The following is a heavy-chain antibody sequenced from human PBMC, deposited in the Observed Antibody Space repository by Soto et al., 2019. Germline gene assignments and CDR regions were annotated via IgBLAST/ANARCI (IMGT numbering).Heavy chain of an antibody. V-gene: IGHV3-74*01. J-gene: IGHJ5*02. CDR2: IKNDGSST. CDR1: GFTFSNHW. Sequence: EVQLVESGGGLVQPGGSLRLSCAVSGFTFSNHWMHWVRQVPGKGLVWVSRIKNDGSSTSYADSVKGRFTISRDNAKNTLYLQMNSLRAKDTAVYYCATRDWLDAWGQGTLVIVSS. CDR3: ATRDWLDA.